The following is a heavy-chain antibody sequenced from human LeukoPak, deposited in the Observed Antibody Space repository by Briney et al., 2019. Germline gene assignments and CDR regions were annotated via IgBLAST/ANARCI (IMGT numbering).Heavy chain of an antibody. J-gene: IGHJ6*03. Sequence: ASVKVSCKASGYTFTSYGINWVRQASGQGLEWMGWISAYNGNTNYAQKLQGRVTMTTDTSTSTAYMEPRSLRSDDTAVYYCARARDYGSGSYYLYYYFMDVWGKGTTVTVSS. CDR1: GYTFTSYG. CDR3: ARARDYGSGSYYLYYYFMDV. V-gene: IGHV1-18*01. D-gene: IGHD3-10*01. CDR2: ISAYNGNT.